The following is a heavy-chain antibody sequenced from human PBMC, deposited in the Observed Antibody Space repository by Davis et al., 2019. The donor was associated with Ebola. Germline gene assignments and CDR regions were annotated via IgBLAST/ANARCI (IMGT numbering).Heavy chain of an antibody. CDR3: ARLSGERPTDSSYLVDY. CDR2: IDPSDSYT. V-gene: IGHV5-10-1*01. D-gene: IGHD3-22*01. J-gene: IGHJ4*02. Sequence: PGGSLRLSCKGSGYSFTSYWISWVRQMPGKGLEWMGRIDPSDSYTNYSPSFQGHVTISADKSISTAYLQWSSLKASDTAMYYCARLSGERPTDSSYLVDYWGQGTLVTVSS. CDR1: GYSFTSYW.